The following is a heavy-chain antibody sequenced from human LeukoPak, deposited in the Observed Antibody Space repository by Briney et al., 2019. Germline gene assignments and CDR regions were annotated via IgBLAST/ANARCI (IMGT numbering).Heavy chain of an antibody. J-gene: IGHJ4*02. CDR2: ISGSGGST. Sequence: TGGTQCLSCAASGFTFSSYARSWVRQAPGKGLEWVSAISGSGGSTYYADSVKGRFTTSRANAKNTLYLQINSLRAEDTGVYYCAKDLNIVVVVAATYNFDYWGQGTLVTVSS. CDR1: GFTFSSYA. V-gene: IGHV3-23*01. D-gene: IGHD2-15*01. CDR3: AKDLNIVVVVAATYNFDY.